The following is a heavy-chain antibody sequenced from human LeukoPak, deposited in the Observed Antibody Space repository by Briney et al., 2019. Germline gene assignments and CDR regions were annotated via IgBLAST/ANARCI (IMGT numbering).Heavy chain of an antibody. V-gene: IGHV4-59*01. Sequence: SETLSLTCTVSGGSISSYYWSWIRQPPGKGLEWIGYIYYSGSTNYNPSLKSRVTISVDTSKNQFSLKLSSVTAADTAVYYCARDPAYYGSGERNYYYYYMDVWGKGTTVTISS. D-gene: IGHD3-10*01. J-gene: IGHJ6*03. CDR3: ARDPAYYGSGERNYYYYYMDV. CDR1: GGSISSYY. CDR2: IYYSGST.